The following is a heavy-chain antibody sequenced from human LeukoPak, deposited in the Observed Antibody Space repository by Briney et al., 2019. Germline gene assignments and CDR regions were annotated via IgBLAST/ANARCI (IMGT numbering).Heavy chain of an antibody. J-gene: IGHJ4*02. D-gene: IGHD6-13*01. CDR1: GFTFSGSA. V-gene: IGHV3-73*01. CDR2: IRSKANSYAT. CDR3: TRPDSSSWENY. Sequence: GGSLRLSCAASGFTFSGSAMHWVRQASGKGLEWVGRIRSKANSYATAYAASVKGRFTISRDDSKNTAYLRMNSLKTEDTAVYYCTRPDSSSWENYWGQGTLVTVSS.